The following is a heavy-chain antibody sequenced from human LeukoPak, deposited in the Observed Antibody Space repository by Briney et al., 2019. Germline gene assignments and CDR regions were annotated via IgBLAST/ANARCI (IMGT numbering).Heavy chain of an antibody. Sequence: GGSLRLSCAASGFTFSSYEMNWVRQAPGKGLEWVSYISSSGSTVYYADSVKGRFTMSRDNAKNSLYLQMNSLRDEDAAVYYCARAPPSGYDYWGQGTLVTVSS. V-gene: IGHV3-48*03. J-gene: IGHJ4*02. CDR2: ISSSGSTV. CDR3: ARAPPSGYDY. D-gene: IGHD3-22*01. CDR1: GFTFSSYE.